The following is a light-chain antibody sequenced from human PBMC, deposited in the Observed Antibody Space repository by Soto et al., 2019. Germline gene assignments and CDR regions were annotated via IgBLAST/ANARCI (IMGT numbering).Light chain of an antibody. V-gene: IGKV3D-15*01. CDR1: QSVSSN. J-gene: IGKJ4*01. CDR3: QQYHDWPLT. Sequence: EIVMTQSPATLSVSPGERATLSCRASQSVSSNFAWYQQRPAQAPRLLIYDVSTRATGVPTRFSGSGSGTEFTHTISSLQSEDFAVYYCQQYHDWPLTFGGGTRVEIK. CDR2: DVS.